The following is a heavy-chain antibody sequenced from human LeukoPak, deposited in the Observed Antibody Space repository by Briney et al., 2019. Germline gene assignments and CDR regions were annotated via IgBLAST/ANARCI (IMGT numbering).Heavy chain of an antibody. D-gene: IGHD1-14*01. CDR3: ARDPGSRSTIYLSYYYMDV. CDR2: INPNSGGT. Sequence: GASVKVSCKASGYTFTGYFIHWVRQALGPGLEWMGWINPNSGGTNSAQKFQGRVTMTRDTSTSTAYMELSRLRSDDTAVYYSARDPGSRSTIYLSYYYMDVWGKGTTVTVSS. V-gene: IGHV1-2*02. J-gene: IGHJ6*03. CDR1: GYTFTGYF.